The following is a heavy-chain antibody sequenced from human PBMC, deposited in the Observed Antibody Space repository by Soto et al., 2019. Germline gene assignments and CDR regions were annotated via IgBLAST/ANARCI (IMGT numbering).Heavy chain of an antibody. Sequence: QVQLQESGPGLVKPSQTLSLTCTVSGGSISSGGYYWSWIRQHPGKGLEWIGYIYYSGSTYYNPSPKSRVTISADTSKNQFSLKLSSVTAAATAVYYCARGGVPYYFDYWGQGTLVTVSS. CDR2: IYYSGST. V-gene: IGHV4-31*03. J-gene: IGHJ4*02. CDR3: ARGGVPYYFDY. CDR1: GGSISSGGYY. D-gene: IGHD2-8*01.